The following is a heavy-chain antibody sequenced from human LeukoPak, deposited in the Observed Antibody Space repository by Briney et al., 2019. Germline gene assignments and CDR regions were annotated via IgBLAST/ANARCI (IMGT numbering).Heavy chain of an antibody. J-gene: IGHJ6*02. CDR3: ARDGYYYYYYGMDA. CDR1: GFTFSSYE. CDR2: ISSSGSTI. D-gene: IGHD1-1*01. Sequence: RGSLRLSCAASGFTFSSYEMNWVRQAPGKGLEWVSYISSSGSTIYYADSVKGRFTISRDNAKNSLYLQMNSLRAEDTAVYYCARDGYYYYYYGMDAWGQGTTVTVSS. V-gene: IGHV3-48*03.